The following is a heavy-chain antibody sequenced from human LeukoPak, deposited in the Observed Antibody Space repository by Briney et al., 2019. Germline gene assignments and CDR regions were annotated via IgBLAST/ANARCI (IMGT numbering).Heavy chain of an antibody. CDR3: AKGTVLRYFDWSPIAPNYYYGMDV. Sequence: GGSLRLSCVASGFTFSSYTMNWVRQAPGEGLEWVSSISSSSRYLYYADSLKGRFTISRDNSKNTLYLQMNSLRAEDTAVYYCAKGTVLRYFDWSPIAPNYYYGMDVWGQGTTVTVSS. J-gene: IGHJ6*02. V-gene: IGHV3-21*01. D-gene: IGHD3-9*01. CDR2: ISSSSRYL. CDR1: GFTFSSYT.